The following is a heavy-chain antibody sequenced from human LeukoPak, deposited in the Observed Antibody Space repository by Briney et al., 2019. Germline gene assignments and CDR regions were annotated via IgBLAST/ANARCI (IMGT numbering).Heavy chain of an antibody. CDR3: ARGIVGATTSEDY. J-gene: IGHJ4*02. V-gene: IGHV1-2*02. CDR1: GYTFTAYY. Sequence: GASVKVSCTASGYTFTAYYMHWVRQAPGQGLEWMGWINPNSGGTNYAQKFQGRVTMTRDTSISTAYMELSRLRSDDTAVYYCARGIVGATTSEDYWGQGTLVTVSS. CDR2: INPNSGGT. D-gene: IGHD1-26*01.